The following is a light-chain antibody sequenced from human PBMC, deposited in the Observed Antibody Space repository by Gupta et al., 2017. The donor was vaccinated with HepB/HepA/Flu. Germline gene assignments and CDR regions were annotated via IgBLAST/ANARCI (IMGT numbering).Light chain of an antibody. CDR1: QIITTY. J-gene: IGKJ3*01. CDR3: QQSYDIPFT. Sequence: IQMTQSPSSLPASIGDRVTITCRASQIITTYLSWYQQKPGKAPRLLISSASRLQSGVPSRFSGSGSGTDFTLTISSLQLEDFATYYCQQSYDIPFTFGPGTTVDI. CDR2: SAS. V-gene: IGKV1-39*01.